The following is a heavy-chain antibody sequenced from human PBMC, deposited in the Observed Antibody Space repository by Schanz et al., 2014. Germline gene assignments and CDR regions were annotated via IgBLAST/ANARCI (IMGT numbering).Heavy chain of an antibody. V-gene: IGHV3-23*01. CDR1: GFTFNSYA. Sequence: DVQLLESGGGLVQPGGSLRLSCAASGFTFNSYAMTWVRQAPGKGLEWVSSISHSGGSKYYADSVKGRFTISRDNSENTLYLQMNSLSADDTAMFYCAKGMGYCSGGTCYDCYYYGLDVWGQGTTVTVSS. J-gene: IGHJ6*02. CDR2: ISHSGGSK. CDR3: AKGMGYCSGGTCYDCYYYGLDV. D-gene: IGHD2-15*01.